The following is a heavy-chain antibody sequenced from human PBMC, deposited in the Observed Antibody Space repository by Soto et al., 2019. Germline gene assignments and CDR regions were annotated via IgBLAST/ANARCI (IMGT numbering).Heavy chain of an antibody. J-gene: IGHJ6*02. CDR1: GYMFTSEG. CDR3: ARDASCGGAPRCGGMDV. D-gene: IGHD2-21*01. Sequence: ASLKVSCKTSGYMFTSEGISWVRQAPGQGVEWMGRISAYNGNTDYAQKFRGRVTLTTDTSTSTAYMELRSLRSDDTAVYYCARDASCGGAPRCGGMDVWGQVPTVTVSS. V-gene: IGHV1-18*01. CDR2: ISAYNGNT.